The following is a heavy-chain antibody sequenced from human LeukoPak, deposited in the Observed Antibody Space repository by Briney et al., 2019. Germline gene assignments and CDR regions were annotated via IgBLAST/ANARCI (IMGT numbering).Heavy chain of an antibody. CDR2: INSDGSST. Sequence: PGGSLRLSCAASGFTFSRYWMHWVRQAPGKELVWVSRINSDGSSTTYADSVKGRFTISRDNAKNTLYLQMNSLRAEDTAVHYCVGAGPAGVYNSFDYWGQGTLVTVSS. D-gene: IGHD5-24*01. CDR1: GFTFSRYW. CDR3: VGAGPAGVYNSFDY. V-gene: IGHV3-74*01. J-gene: IGHJ4*02.